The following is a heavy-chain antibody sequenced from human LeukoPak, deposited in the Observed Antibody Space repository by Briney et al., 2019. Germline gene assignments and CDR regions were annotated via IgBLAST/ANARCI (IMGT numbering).Heavy chain of an antibody. D-gene: IGHD5-18*01. CDR3: ARDGYSYGVTGPFDY. CDR1: GGTFSSYA. Sequence: ASVKVSCKASGGTFSSYAISWVRQAPGQGLEWMGGIIPIFGTANYARKFQGRVTITADESTSTAYMELSSLRSEDTAVYYCARDGYSYGVTGPFDYWGQGTLVTVSS. V-gene: IGHV1-69*01. J-gene: IGHJ4*02. CDR2: IIPIFGTA.